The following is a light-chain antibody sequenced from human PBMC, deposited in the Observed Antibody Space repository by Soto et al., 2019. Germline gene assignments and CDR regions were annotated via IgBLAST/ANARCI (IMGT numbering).Light chain of an antibody. CDR1: QSISSW. V-gene: IGKV1-5*03. Sequence: DIQMTQSPSTLSASVGDRVTITCRASQSISSWLAWYQQKPGKAPKLLIYKASSLESGVPSRFSGSGSGTEFTLTISSLQPVDFATYYGQQYNSYSKTFGQGTKVDIK. CDR2: KAS. J-gene: IGKJ1*01. CDR3: QQYNSYSKT.